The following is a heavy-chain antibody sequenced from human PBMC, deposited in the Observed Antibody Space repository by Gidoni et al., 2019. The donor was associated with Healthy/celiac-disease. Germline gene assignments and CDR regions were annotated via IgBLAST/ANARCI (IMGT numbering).Heavy chain of an antibody. CDR2: ISWNSGSI. CDR3: AKTIVGATWGYAFDI. J-gene: IGHJ3*02. V-gene: IGHV3-9*01. D-gene: IGHD1-26*01. CDR1: GFTFADYA. Sequence: EVQLVESGGGFVQPGRSLRLSCAASGFTFADYAMHWVRQAPGNGLEWVSGISWNSGSIGYADSVKGRFTISRDNAKNSLYLQMNSLRAEDTALYYCAKTIVGATWGYAFDIWGQGTMVTVSS.